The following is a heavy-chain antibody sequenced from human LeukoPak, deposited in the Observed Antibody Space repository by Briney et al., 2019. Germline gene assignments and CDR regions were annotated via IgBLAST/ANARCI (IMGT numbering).Heavy chain of an antibody. CDR2: INHSGST. Sequence: SETLSLTCAVYGGSFRGYYWSWIRQPPGKGLEWIGEINHSGSTNYNPSLKSRVTISVDTSKNQFSLKLSSVTAADTAVYYCASDGDDSSGYPYDYWGRGTLVTVSS. D-gene: IGHD3-22*01. V-gene: IGHV4-34*01. CDR1: GGSFRGYY. J-gene: IGHJ4*02. CDR3: ASDGDDSSGYPYDY.